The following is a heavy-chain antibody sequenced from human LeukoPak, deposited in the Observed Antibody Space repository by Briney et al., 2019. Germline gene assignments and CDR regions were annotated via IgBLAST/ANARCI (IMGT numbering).Heavy chain of an antibody. CDR3: ARNEYSSGWYGNYYYGMDV. V-gene: IGHV1-18*01. CDR1: GYTFTRYG. J-gene: IGHJ6*02. CDR2: ISAYNGNT. D-gene: IGHD6-19*01. Sequence: ASVKVSCKAPGYTFTRYGISWVRQAPGQGLEWMGWISAYNGNTNYAQKLQGRVTMTADTSTSTAYMELRSLRSDDTAVYYCARNEYSSGWYGNYYYGMDVWGQGTTVTVSS.